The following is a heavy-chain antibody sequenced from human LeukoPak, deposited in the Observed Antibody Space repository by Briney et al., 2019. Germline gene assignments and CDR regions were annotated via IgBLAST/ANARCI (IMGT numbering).Heavy chain of an antibody. CDR3: AKVLGEYSIRSKPLDT. J-gene: IGHJ5*02. CDR1: GFTFSAYG. V-gene: IGHV3-30*02. D-gene: IGHD6-13*01. CDR2: IRYDGSNK. Sequence: GGSLRLSCATSGFTFSAYGMHWVRQAPVKGLEWVAFIRYDGSNKYYPDSVRGRFTVSRDNSKNTLYLQMNSLRPEDTAVYYCAKVLGEYSIRSKPLDTWGQGTLVAVSS.